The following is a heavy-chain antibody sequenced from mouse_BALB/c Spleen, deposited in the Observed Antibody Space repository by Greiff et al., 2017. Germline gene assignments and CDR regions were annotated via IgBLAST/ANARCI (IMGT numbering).Heavy chain of an antibody. CDR3: ARNSLYYYGSSYWYFDV. D-gene: IGHD1-1*01. J-gene: IGHJ1*01. CDR1: GFSLTSYG. CDR2: IWSGGST. Sequence: QVHVKQSGPGLVQPSQSLSITCTVSGFSLTSYGVHWVRQSPGKGLEWLGVIWSGGSTDYNAAFISRLSISKDNSKSQVFFKMNSLQADDTAIYYCARNSLYYYGSSYWYFDVWGAGTTVTVSS. V-gene: IGHV2-4-1*01.